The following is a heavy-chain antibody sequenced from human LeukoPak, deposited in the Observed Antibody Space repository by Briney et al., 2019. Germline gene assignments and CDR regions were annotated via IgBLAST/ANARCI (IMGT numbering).Heavy chain of an antibody. Sequence: GGSLRLSCAASGFSFADFAMSWVRQAPGKGLEWVSVIYSGGSTYYADSVKGRFTISRDNSKNTLYLQMNSLRAEDTAVYYCARELWFGESPANYYYYGMDVWGQGTTVTVSS. CDR1: GFSFADFA. CDR3: ARELWFGESPANYYYYGMDV. J-gene: IGHJ6*02. V-gene: IGHV3-53*01. CDR2: IYSGGST. D-gene: IGHD3-10*01.